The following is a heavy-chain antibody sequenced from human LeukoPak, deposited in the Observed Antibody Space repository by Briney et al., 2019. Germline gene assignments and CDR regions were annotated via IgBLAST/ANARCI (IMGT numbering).Heavy chain of an antibody. J-gene: IGHJ6*02. D-gene: IGHD1-26*01. CDR2: ISGSGGST. CDR3: AKVSVGAYYYYGMDV. Sequence: GGSLRLSCAASGFTFSSYAMSWVRQAPGKGLEWVSAISGSGGSTYYADSVKGRFTISRDNSKNTLYLQMNSLRAEDTAVYYCAKVSVGAYYYYGMDVWGQGTTVTVSS. V-gene: IGHV3-23*01. CDR1: GFTFSSYA.